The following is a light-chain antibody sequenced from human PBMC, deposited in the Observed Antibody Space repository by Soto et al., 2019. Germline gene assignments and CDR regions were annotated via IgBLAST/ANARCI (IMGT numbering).Light chain of an antibody. J-gene: IGLJ2*01. Sequence: QSVLTQPPSVSAAPGQKVTISCSGSSSNIGNNYLSWYQQLPGTAPKLLMYDNNKRPSGIPDLFSGSKSGTSATLGITGLQTGDEADYYCGTWDSSLSAVVFGGGTKLTVL. CDR2: DNN. CDR3: GTWDSSLSAVV. CDR1: SSNIGNNY. V-gene: IGLV1-51*01.